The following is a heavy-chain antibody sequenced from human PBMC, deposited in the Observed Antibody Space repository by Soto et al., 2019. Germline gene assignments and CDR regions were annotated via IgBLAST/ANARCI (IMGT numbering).Heavy chain of an antibody. CDR3: ASYYYGSGSYPWYFDY. CDR2: IYYSGST. V-gene: IGHV4-39*01. J-gene: IGHJ4*02. CDR1: GGSISSISYY. Sequence: QLQLQESGPGLVKPSETLSLTCTVSGGSISSISYYWGWIRQPPGKGLEWIGSIYYSGSTYYNPSLKSRVTIPVDPSKNQFSLKLSSVTAADTAVYYCASYYYGSGSYPWYFDYWGQGTLVTVSS. D-gene: IGHD3-10*01.